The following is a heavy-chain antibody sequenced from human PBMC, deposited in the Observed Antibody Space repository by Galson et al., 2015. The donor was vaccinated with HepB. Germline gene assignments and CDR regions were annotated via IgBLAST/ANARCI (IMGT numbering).Heavy chain of an antibody. D-gene: IGHD3-22*01. J-gene: IGHJ6*02. CDR2: ISSSSSYI. CDR1: GFTFSSYS. V-gene: IGHV3-21*01. Sequence: SLRLSCAASGFTFSSYSMNWVRQAPGKGLEWVSSISSSSSYIYYADSVKGRFTISRDNAKNSLYLQMNSLRAEDTAVYYCARGSGYYYPYYGMDVWGQGTTVTVSS. CDR3: ARGSGYYYPYYGMDV.